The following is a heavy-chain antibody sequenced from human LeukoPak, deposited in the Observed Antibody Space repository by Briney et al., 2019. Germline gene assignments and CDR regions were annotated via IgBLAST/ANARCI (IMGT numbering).Heavy chain of an antibody. V-gene: IGHV3-11*01. J-gene: IGHJ6*02. CDR1: GFTLSDYK. CDR2: ISSSGSTI. D-gene: IGHD1-1*01. Sequence: GGSLRLSCAASGFTLSDYKISWVGQAQGRGGEGVSYISSSGSTIYYADSVKGRFTISRDNAKNSLYLQMNSLRAEDTAVYYCARALERDGMDVWGQGTTVTVSS. CDR3: ARALERDGMDV.